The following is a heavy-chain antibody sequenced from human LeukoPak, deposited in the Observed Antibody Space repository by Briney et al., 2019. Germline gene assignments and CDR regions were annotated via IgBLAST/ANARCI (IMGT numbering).Heavy chain of an antibody. CDR2: VNRDGSST. J-gene: IGHJ4*02. CDR1: GFTFSDYY. V-gene: IGHV3-74*01. D-gene: IGHD6-13*01. Sequence: PGGSLRLSCAASGFTFSDYYMSWIRQAPGKGLVWVSRVNRDGSSTSYADSVKGRFTISRDNAKNTLSLQMNSLRAEDTAVYYCARDRSISAAGDTYWGQGTLVTVSS. CDR3: ARDRSISAAGDTY.